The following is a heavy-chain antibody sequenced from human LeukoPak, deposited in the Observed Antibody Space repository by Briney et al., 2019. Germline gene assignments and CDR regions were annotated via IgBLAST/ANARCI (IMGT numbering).Heavy chain of an antibody. D-gene: IGHD2-2*01. V-gene: IGHV3-30*02. Sequence: PGGSLRLSCAASAFTFSSYGMHWVRQAPGKGLEWVAFIRYDGSNKYYADSVKGRFTISRDNSKNTLYLQMNSLRAEGTAVYYCAKDQNIVVLPAAGPDYWGQGTLVTVSS. J-gene: IGHJ4*02. CDR2: IRYDGSNK. CDR1: AFTFSSYG. CDR3: AKDQNIVVLPAAGPDY.